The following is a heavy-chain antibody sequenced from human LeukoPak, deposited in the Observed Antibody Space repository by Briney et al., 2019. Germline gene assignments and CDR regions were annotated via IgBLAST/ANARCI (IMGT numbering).Heavy chain of an antibody. CDR3: ARAHTSSWYMDY. V-gene: IGHV4-59*01. CDR2: IYYSGST. J-gene: IGHJ4*02. D-gene: IGHD6-13*01. Sequence: SETLSLTCTVSGGSISSYYWSWIRQPPGKGLEWIGYIYYSGSTNYNPSLKSRVTISVDTSENQLSPKLSSVTAADTALYYCARAHTSSWYMDYWGQGTLVTVSS. CDR1: GGSISSYY.